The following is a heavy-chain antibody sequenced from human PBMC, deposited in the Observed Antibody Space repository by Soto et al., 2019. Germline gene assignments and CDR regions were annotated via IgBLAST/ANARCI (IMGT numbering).Heavy chain of an antibody. CDR2: MSPQRGNT. CDR1: GYSFTSLD. Sequence: ASVKVSCKTSGYSFTSLDINWVRQATGQGPEWMGWMSPQRGNTGYAQKFQGRVTMTWDISISTAYMELNSLTSEDTAVYYCARGNTAGYDYWGQGTLVTVS. J-gene: IGHJ4*02. V-gene: IGHV1-8*01. D-gene: IGHD2-15*01. CDR3: ARGNTAGYDY.